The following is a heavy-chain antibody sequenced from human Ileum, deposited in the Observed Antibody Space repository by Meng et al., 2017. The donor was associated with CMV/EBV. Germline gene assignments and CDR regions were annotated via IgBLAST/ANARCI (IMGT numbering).Heavy chain of an antibody. V-gene: IGHV4-34*01. D-gene: IGHD1-26*01. CDR3: ARGRDFWWEMDY. CDR2: SSHSGNT. Sequence: VQLHQWGAGLLNPSDTLALTCAVYCGAFSDFFWGWIRQAPGKGLEWIGESSHSGNTKYNPSLKSRVTISVDASKNQFSLNMRSVTAADTAVYYCARGRDFWWEMDYTGQGTLVTVSS. CDR1: CGAFSDFF. J-gene: IGHJ4*02.